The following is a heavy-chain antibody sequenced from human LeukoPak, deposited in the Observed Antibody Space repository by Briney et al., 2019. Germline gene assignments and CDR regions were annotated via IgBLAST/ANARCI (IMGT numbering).Heavy chain of an antibody. CDR2: INHSGTT. J-gene: IGHJ4*02. CDR3: ARGENYYDISGYDY. V-gene: IGHV4-34*01. Sequence: PSETLSLTCAVYGGSFSGYYWYWIRQPPGKGLEWIGEINHSGTTNYNPSLKSRVTISVDTSKNQFSLKLSPVTAADTAVYSCARGENYYDISGYDYWGRGTVVTVSS. CDR1: GGSFSGYY. D-gene: IGHD3-22*01.